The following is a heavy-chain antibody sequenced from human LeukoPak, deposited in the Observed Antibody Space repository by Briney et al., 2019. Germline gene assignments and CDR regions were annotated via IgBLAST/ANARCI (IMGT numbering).Heavy chain of an antibody. CDR2: IYYSGST. V-gene: IGHV4-61*05. J-gene: IGHJ3*02. CDR1: GDSISSSSYY. CDR3: ASRMATITMGAFDI. Sequence: SETLSLICTVSGDSISSSSYYWGWIRQPPGKGLEWIGNIYYSGSTNYNPSLKSRVTISVDTSKNQFSLKLSSVTAADTAVYYCASRMATITMGAFDIWGQGTMVTVSS. D-gene: IGHD5-24*01.